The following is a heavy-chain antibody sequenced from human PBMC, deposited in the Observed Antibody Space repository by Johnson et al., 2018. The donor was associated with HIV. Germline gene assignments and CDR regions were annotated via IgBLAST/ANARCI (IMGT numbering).Heavy chain of an antibody. CDR1: EFTFANYA. Sequence: VHLVESGGGLVQPGGSLRLSCAASEFTFANYAMSWVRQAPGKGLEWVSAISGSGGSTYYADSVKGRFTISRDNSKNTLYLQMNSLRAEDTAVYYCARDLLSRAFDIWGQGTMVTVSS. CDR2: ISGSGGST. J-gene: IGHJ3*02. CDR3: ARDLLSRAFDI. V-gene: IGHV3-23*04.